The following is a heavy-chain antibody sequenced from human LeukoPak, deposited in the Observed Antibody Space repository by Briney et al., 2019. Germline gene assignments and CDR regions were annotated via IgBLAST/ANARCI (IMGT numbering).Heavy chain of an antibody. D-gene: IGHD1-14*01. J-gene: IGHJ4*02. CDR3: ARHGSLGSPFVY. CDR2: IYSSGNT. Sequence: SETLSLTCSVSGGSISSSSYYWGWIRQPPGEGLEWVGSIYSSGNTYYNPSLKSRVTISVDTSKQQFSLRLTSVTATDTAVHYCARHGSLGSPFVYWGQGTLVTVSS. CDR1: GGSISSSSYY. V-gene: IGHV4-39*01.